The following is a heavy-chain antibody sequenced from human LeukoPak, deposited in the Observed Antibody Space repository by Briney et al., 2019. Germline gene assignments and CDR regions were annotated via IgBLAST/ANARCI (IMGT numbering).Heavy chain of an antibody. J-gene: IGHJ6*03. D-gene: IGHD2-15*01. Sequence: SQTLSLTCAISGDSVSSNSAAWNWIRQSPSRGLEWLGRTYYRSKWYNDYAVSVKSRITINPDTSKNQFSLQLNSVTPEDTAVYYCARAQYCSGGSCYSSGYYYYYMDVWGKGTTVTVSS. CDR3: ARAQYCSGGSCYSSGYYYYYMDV. CDR2: TYYRSKWYN. CDR1: GDSVSSNSAA. V-gene: IGHV6-1*01.